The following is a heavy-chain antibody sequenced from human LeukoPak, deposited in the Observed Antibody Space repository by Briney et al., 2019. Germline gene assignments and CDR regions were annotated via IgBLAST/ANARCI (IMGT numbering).Heavy chain of an antibody. CDR3: AASWEVDAFDI. CDR1: GGSFSGYY. V-gene: IGHV4-34*01. J-gene: IGHJ3*02. CDR2: INHSGST. Sequence: SETLSLTCAVYGGSFSGYYWSWIRQPPGKGLEWIGEINHSGSTNYNPSLKSRVTISVDTSKNQFSLKLSSVTAADTAVYYCAASWEVDAFDIWGQGTMVIVSS. D-gene: IGHD1-26*01.